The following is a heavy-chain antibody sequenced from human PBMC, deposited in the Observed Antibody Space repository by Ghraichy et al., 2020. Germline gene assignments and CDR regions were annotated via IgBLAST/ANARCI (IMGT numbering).Heavy chain of an antibody. CDR3: ARPSPVVTCYYSEGMYV. CDR2: ITTNSSFI. D-gene: IGHD2-21*02. CDR1: GFTLSGYS. Sequence: GGSLRLSCVGSGFTLSGYSMNWVRQAPGKGLEWVSYITTNSSFISYADSVKGRFTVSRDNAKNSLFLQMRSLRAEDTAVYYCARPSPVVTCYYSEGMYVWGQGTTVTVSS. V-gene: IGHV3-48*01. J-gene: IGHJ6*02.